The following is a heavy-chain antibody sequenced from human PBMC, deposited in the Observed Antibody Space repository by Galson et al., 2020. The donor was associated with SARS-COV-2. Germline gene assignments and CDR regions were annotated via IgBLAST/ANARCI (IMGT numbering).Heavy chain of an antibody. CDR2: IWYDGSNK. J-gene: IGHJ4*02. V-gene: IGHV3-33*01. CDR1: GFTFSSYG. CDR3: ARGPHPYYYGSGSYYDY. Sequence: GGSLRLSCAASGFTFSSYGMHWVRQAPGKGLEWVAIIWYDGSNKYYADSVMGRFTISRDNSKNTVYLQMNSLRAEDTAVYYCARGPHPYYYGSGSYYDYWGQGTLVTVSS. D-gene: IGHD3-10*01.